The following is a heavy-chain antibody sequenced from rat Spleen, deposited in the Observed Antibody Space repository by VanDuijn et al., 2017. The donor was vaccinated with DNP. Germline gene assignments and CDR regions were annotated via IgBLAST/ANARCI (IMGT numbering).Heavy chain of an antibody. CDR3: ARLSYNNYFDY. D-gene: IGHD1-10*01. CDR2: ISYSGST. V-gene: IGHV3-1*01. J-gene: IGHJ2*01. Sequence: EVQLQESGPGLVKPSQSLSLTCSVTGYSITSNYWGWIRKFPGNKMEWIGHISYSGSTSYKPSLKSRISITRDTSKNQFFLQLNSVTTKDTATYYCARLSYNNYFDYWGQGVMVTVSS. CDR1: GYSITSNY.